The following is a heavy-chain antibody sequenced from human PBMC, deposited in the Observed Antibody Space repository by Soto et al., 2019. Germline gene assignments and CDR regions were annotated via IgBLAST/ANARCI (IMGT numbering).Heavy chain of an antibody. CDR3: AKGGSCYLWVSCAFDI. D-gene: IGHD3-22*01. J-gene: IGHJ3*02. CDR1: GFTFSSCA. CDR2: ILGSGGST. Sequence: GSLRLSCAASGFTFSSCAISSFGHSACKGWEWVSSILGSGGSTYYAHSEKGRFTISRDNSINTLHLQMNSLSAEDTAVYYCAKGGSCYLWVSCAFDIWGQGTIVTVSS. V-gene: IGHV3-23*01.